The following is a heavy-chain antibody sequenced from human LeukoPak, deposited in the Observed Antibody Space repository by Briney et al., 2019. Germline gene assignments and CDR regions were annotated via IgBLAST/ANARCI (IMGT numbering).Heavy chain of an antibody. CDR2: ITGSGGYT. Sequence: GGSLRLSCAASGFTFSSYAMTWVRQAPGKGLEWVSTITGSGGYTYYADSVKGRFTISRDNSKNTLYLQMNSLRAEDTAVYYCARDQGQFGGSFDYWGQGTLVTVSS. CDR3: ARDQGQFGGSFDY. J-gene: IGHJ4*02. D-gene: IGHD3-16*01. CDR1: GFTFSSYA. V-gene: IGHV3-23*01.